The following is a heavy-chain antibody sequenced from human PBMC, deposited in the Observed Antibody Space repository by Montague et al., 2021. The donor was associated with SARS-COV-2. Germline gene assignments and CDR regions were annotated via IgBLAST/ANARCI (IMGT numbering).Heavy chain of an antibody. CDR1: GDSVSSKSVA. CDR3: ASSGITLTGLDAFDI. CDR2: TYYRSKWDS. Sequence: CAISGDSVSSKSVAWNWIRQSPSRGLEWLGRTYYRSKWDSDYAEXVKRRLVITPDTSKNQVSLQLNSVISEDTAVYFCASSGITLTGLDAFDIWGQGTMVTVSS. V-gene: IGHV6-1*01. D-gene: IGHD3-9*01. J-gene: IGHJ3*02.